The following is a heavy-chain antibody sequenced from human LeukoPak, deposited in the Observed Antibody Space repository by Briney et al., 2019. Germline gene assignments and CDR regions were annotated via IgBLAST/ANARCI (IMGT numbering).Heavy chain of an antibody. V-gene: IGHV3-21*01. D-gene: IGHD3-22*01. J-gene: IGHJ4*02. CDR3: ARERYHDSSLDY. CDR1: GFTFSSHT. CDR2: ISSSTTYI. Sequence: GGSLRLSCVASGFTFSSHTMNWVRQAPGKGLEWVSSISSSTTYIYYADSVKGRFTLSRDNAKNSLYLQMNSLRAEDTAVYYCARERYHDSSLDYWGQGILVTGSS.